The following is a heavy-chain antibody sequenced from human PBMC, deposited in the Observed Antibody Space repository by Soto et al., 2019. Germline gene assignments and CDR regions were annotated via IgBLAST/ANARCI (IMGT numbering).Heavy chain of an antibody. CDR2: IFYSGST. CDR1: GCSISSYY. V-gene: IGHV4-59*01. CDR3: ARDSKKVTWYYGMDV. J-gene: IGHJ6*02. Sequence: SETLSFTCPVSGCSISSYYWSWIRQPPGKGLEWIGHIFYSGSTEYNPSLKSRVTISVDMSKTQFSLKLSSVTAADTAVYYCARDSKKVTWYYGMDVWGQGTTVTVSS. D-gene: IGHD2-21*02.